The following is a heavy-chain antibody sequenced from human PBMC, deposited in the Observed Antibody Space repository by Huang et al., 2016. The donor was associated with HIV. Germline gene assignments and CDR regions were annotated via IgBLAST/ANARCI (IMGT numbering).Heavy chain of an antibody. V-gene: IGHV1-18*01. CDR1: GYTFSSFG. Sequence: QVQLVQSGAEVKKPGASVKVSCKASGYTFSSFGISWVRQAHGKGLELVGLMSVNNGNTKFAQKFQGRLTMTTDTSTSTAYMELRSRRSDDTAVYYCARGGGIQLWLLGYYYMDVWGNGTTVTVSS. D-gene: IGHD5-18*01. J-gene: IGHJ6*03. CDR2: MSVNNGNT. CDR3: ARGGGIQLWLLGYYYMDV.